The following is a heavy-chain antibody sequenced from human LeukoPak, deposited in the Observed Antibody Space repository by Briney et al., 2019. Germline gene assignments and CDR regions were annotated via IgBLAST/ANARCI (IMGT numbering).Heavy chain of an antibody. D-gene: IGHD3-9*01. CDR3: ATEIGDDILTGYYKSDY. Sequence: GGSLRLSCAASGFTFSSYEMNWVRQAPGKGLEWVSYISSSGSTIYYADSVKGRFTISRDNSKNTLYLQMNSLRAEDTAVYYCATEIGDDILTGYYKSDYWGQGTLVTVSS. CDR1: GFTFSSYE. V-gene: IGHV3-48*03. J-gene: IGHJ4*02. CDR2: ISSSGSTI.